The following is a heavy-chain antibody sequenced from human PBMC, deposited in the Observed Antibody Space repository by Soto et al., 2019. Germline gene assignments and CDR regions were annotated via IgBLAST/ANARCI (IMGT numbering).Heavy chain of an antibody. Sequence: SGATLFSPTHALTLTCTFSVCALSTSGQGLVWIRRPPGNDLEFLALIYCDDDNLYSPSLNSRLTITQDTSRNQVVLTMTNMDHVDKDPYYCAHSGESGKRYAWFAQWAKGPLV. D-gene: IGHD3-16*01. CDR2: IYCDDDN. CDR1: VCALSTSGQG. J-gene: IGHJ5*02. V-gene: IGHV2-5*02. CDR3: AHSGESGKRYAWFAQ.